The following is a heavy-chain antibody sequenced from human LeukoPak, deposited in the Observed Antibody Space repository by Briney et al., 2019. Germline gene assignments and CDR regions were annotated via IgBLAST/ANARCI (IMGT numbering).Heavy chain of an antibody. CDR3: ARRGYNWKFDY. J-gene: IGHJ4*02. CDR1: GFTFTSYG. D-gene: IGHD1-20*01. V-gene: IGHV3-48*04. Sequence: GGSLRFSCTASGFTFTSYGMNWVRQAPGKGLEWVSYISSSGSTIYYADSVKGRFTISRDNAKNSLYLQMNSLRAEDTAVYYCARRGYNWKFDYWGQGSLVTVSS. CDR2: ISSSGSTI.